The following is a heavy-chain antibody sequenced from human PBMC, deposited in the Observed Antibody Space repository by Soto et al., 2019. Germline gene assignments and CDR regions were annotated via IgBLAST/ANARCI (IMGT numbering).Heavy chain of an antibody. Sequence: SETLSLTCTVSGGSISSGDYYWIWIRQPPGKGLEWIGYIYYSGSTYYNPSLKSRVTISVDTSKNQFSLKLSSVTAADTAVYYCARVVVVVGYDSSVLGWFDPWGQGTLVTVSS. CDR3: ARVVVVVGYDSSVLGWFDP. J-gene: IGHJ5*02. V-gene: IGHV4-30-4*01. CDR2: IYYSGST. CDR1: GGSISSGDYY. D-gene: IGHD3-22*01.